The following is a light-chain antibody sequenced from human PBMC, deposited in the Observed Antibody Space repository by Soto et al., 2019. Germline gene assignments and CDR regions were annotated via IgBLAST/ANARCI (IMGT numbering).Light chain of an antibody. CDR3: QQRRT. CDR2: DAS. V-gene: IGKV3D-20*02. J-gene: IGKJ1*01. Sequence: ENVLTQYPGTLSLSPGERHTLSCRASQTISSNYVAWYQQKPGQAPRLLIYDASNRATDIPARFSGSGAGTDFTLTISSLEHDYVAAYYCQQRRTFGQGTKVEIK. CDR1: QTISSNY.